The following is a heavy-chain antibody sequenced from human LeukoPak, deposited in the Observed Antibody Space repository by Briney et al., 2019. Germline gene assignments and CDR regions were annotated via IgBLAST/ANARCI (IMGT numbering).Heavy chain of an antibody. Sequence: SETLSLTCAVSGGSISSGGYSWSWIRQPPGKGLEWIGYIYHSGSTYYNPSLKSRVTISVDRSKNQFSLKLSSVTAADTAVYYCARGEDTMIDYWGQGTLVTVSS. D-gene: IGHD3-22*01. V-gene: IGHV4-30-2*01. CDR1: GGSISSGGYS. CDR2: IYHSGST. J-gene: IGHJ4*02. CDR3: ARGEDTMIDY.